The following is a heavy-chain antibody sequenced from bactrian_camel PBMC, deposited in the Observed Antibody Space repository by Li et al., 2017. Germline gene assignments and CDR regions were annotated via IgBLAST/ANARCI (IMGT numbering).Heavy chain of an antibody. CDR3: AAVVGCSTAPWLRDPGQRQGPIY. D-gene: IGHD7*01. CDR2: ITRIHGGT. J-gene: IGHJ4*01. CDR1: GNGSGKYC. V-gene: IGHV3S63*01. Sequence: HVQLVESGGGTVQAGGSLRLSCVVSGNGSGKYCMAWFRQAPGKEREGVASITRIHGGTAYADSVKGRFIISRDNTKNTWYLQMNILKPEDTAMYYCAAVVGCSTAPWLRDPGQRQGPIYWGQGTQVTVS.